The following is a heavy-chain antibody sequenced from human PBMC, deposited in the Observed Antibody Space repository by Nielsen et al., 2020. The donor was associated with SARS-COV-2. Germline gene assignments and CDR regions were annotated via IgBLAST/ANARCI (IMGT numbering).Heavy chain of an antibody. J-gene: IGHJ4*02. Sequence: WVRQAPGQGLEWMGWISAYNGNTNYAQKLQGRVTMTTDTSTSTAYMELRSLRSDDTAVYYCARTLKFDYFDYWGQGTLVTVSS. V-gene: IGHV1-18*01. CDR3: ARTLKFDYFDY. CDR2: ISAYNGNT.